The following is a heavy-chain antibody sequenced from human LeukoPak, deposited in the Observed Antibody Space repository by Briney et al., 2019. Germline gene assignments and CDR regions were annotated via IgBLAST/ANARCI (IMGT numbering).Heavy chain of an antibody. CDR1: GFTFSSYS. V-gene: IGHV3-21*01. D-gene: IGHD6-19*01. CDR2: ISSSSSYI. Sequence: GGSPRLSCAASGFTFSSYSMNWVGQAPRKRLGWVSSISSSSSYIYYADSVKGRFTISRDNAKNSLYLQMNSLRAEDTAVYYCAGAVADSRGDYWGQGTLVTVSS. J-gene: IGHJ4*02. CDR3: AGAVADSRGDY.